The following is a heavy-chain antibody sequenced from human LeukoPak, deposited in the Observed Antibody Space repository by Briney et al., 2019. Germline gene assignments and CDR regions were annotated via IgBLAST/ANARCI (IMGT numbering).Heavy chain of an antibody. V-gene: IGHV4-34*01. D-gene: IGHD3-10*01. CDR2: INHSGST. CDR3: ARNPYSYGPYYFDY. J-gene: IGHJ4*02. CDR1: GGSFSGYY. Sequence: SETLSLTCAVYGGSFSGYYWSWIRPPPGKGLEWIGEINHSGSTNYNPSLKSRVTISVDTSKNQFSLKLSSVTAADTAVYYCARNPYSYGPYYFDYWGQGTLVTVSS.